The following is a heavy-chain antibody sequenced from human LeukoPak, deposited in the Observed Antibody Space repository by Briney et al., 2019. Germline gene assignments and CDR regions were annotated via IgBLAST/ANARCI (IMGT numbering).Heavy chain of an antibody. Sequence: GASVKVSCKASGYTFTGYYMHWVRQAPGQGLEWMGWINPNSGGTNYAQKFQGRVTMTRDTSISTAYMGLSRLRSDDTAVYYCARIITKVRGVIKNLGYWGQGTLVTVSS. CDR1: GYTFTGYY. J-gene: IGHJ4*02. V-gene: IGHV1-2*02. CDR2: INPNSGGT. CDR3: ARIITKVRGVIKNLGY. D-gene: IGHD3-10*01.